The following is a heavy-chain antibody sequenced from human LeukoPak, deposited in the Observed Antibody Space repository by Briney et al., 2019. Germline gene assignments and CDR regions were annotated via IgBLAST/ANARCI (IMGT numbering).Heavy chain of an antibody. D-gene: IGHD2-2*03. J-gene: IGHJ4*02. V-gene: IGHV3-7*01. CDR1: GFNFDNYW. CDR3: ARWLDR. CDR2: IREDGSEK. Sequence: GGSLRLSCAASGFNFDNYWMSWVRQAPGKGLEWVANIREDGSEKYYVDPVKGRFTISRDNAKKSLYLQMNSLRAEDSALYYCARWLDRWGQGTLVTVSS.